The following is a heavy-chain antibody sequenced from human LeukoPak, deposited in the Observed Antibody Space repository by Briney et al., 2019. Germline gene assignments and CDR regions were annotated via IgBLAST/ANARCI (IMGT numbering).Heavy chain of an antibody. Sequence: GGSLRLSCAASGFTVSTNYMSWARQAPGKGLEWVSFIYSGDTTFYADSVRGKFTITRDNSKNTLYLQMNSRRAEDTAVYYCASILRSSSGYYFDYWGQGTLVTVSS. CDR2: IYSGDTT. CDR3: ASILRSSSGYYFDY. J-gene: IGHJ4*02. D-gene: IGHD3-10*01. V-gene: IGHV3-66*01. CDR1: GFTVSTNY.